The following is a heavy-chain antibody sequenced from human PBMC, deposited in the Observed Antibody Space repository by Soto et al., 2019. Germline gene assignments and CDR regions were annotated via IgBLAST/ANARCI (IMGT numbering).Heavy chain of an antibody. J-gene: IGHJ4*02. V-gene: IGHV3-66*01. CDR2: TYSGGGT. CDR3: AINVPVTALGY. CDR1: GVTVGNNY. D-gene: IGHD4-17*01. Sequence: EVRLVESGGGLVQPGGSLRLSCAASGVTVGNNYMSWVRQAPGKGLEWVSVTYSGGGTRYADSVKGRFTMSRDSTKNTVYLPMDTLRAEDTAVYFCAINVPVTALGYWRQRSLVNVSS.